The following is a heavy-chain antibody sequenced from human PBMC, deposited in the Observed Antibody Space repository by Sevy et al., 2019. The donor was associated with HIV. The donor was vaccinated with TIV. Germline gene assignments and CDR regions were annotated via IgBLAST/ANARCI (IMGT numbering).Heavy chain of an antibody. CDR3: ARGGLTVAQDY. J-gene: IGHJ4*02. CDR1: GFTVGSNY. V-gene: IGHV3-53*01. Sequence: GGSLRLSCAASGFTVGSNYMSWVRQAPGKGLEWVSVIYSGGSTYYADSVKGRFTISRDNSKNTLYLQMNSLRAEDTAVYYCARGGLTVAQDYWGQGTLVTVSS. CDR2: IYSGGST. D-gene: IGHD6-19*01.